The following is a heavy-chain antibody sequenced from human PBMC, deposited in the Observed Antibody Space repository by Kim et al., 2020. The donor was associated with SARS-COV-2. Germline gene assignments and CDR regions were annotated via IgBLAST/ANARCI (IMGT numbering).Heavy chain of an antibody. CDR3: ARVLTRGWCAFDY. J-gene: IGHJ4*03. Sequence: GGSLRLSCAASGFTFSSYSMNWVRQAPGKGLEWISSISSSGSYKYYADSMKGRFTISRDNARASLYLQMNSLRAEDTAVYYCARVLTRGWCAFDYCGQGT. V-gene: IGHV3-21*01. CDR2: ISSSGSYK. CDR1: GFTFSSYS. D-gene: IGHD6-19*01.